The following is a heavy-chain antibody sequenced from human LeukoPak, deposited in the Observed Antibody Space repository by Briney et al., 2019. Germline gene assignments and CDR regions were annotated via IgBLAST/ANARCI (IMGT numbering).Heavy chain of an antibody. Sequence: PGRSLRLSCAASGFTFSSYGMHWVRQAPGKGLEWVAVIWYDGSNKYYADSVKGRFTISRDNSKNTLYLQMNSLRAEDTAVYYCARDSEAMDVGGELDYWGQGTLVTVSS. D-gene: IGHD5-18*01. V-gene: IGHV3-33*01. J-gene: IGHJ4*02. CDR1: GFTFSSYG. CDR3: ARDSEAMDVGGELDY. CDR2: IWYDGSNK.